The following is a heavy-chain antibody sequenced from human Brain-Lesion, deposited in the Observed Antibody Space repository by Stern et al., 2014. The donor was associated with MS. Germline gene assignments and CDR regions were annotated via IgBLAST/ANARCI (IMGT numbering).Heavy chain of an antibody. J-gene: IGHJ6*02. V-gene: IGHV4-61*02. D-gene: IGHD2-2*01. CDR3: ARGRVVPGFQYYATDV. CDR1: GGSISSGGYY. Sequence: QVQLQQSGPGLVKPSQTLSLSCTVSGGSISSGGYYWSWIRQPAGKGLEWIGRIFNSGSTTYNPSLQRRVNLSIDTSKNQFSLRLNSMTAADTAVYYCARGRVVPGFQYYATDVWGQGTTVIVSS. CDR2: IFNSGST.